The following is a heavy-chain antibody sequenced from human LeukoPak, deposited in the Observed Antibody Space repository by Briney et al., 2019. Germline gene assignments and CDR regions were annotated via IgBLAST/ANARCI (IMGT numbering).Heavy chain of an antibody. CDR2: ISSDGSPK. Sequence: GGSLRLSCAASGFTFSSYAMSWVRQAPGKGLEWVAVISSDGSPKFYADSVKGRFTISRDNSYNTLYLQMNSLRPEDTAVYYCARDPPRGSWYGDYWGQGTLVTVSS. D-gene: IGHD6-13*01. J-gene: IGHJ4*02. V-gene: IGHV3-30-3*01. CDR3: ARDPPRGSWYGDY. CDR1: GFTFSSYA.